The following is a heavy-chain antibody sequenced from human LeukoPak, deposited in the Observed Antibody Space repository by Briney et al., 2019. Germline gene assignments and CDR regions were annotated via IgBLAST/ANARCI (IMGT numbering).Heavy chain of an antibody. CDR2: IWYDGSDK. V-gene: IGHV3-33*01. D-gene: IGHD6-19*01. CDR3: ARGRDSSGWRSRGYFDY. J-gene: IGHJ4*02. Sequence: GGSLRLSCAASGFTFSSYAMHWVRQAPGKGLEWVAIIWYDGSDKYYADSVKGRFTISRDNSKNTLYLQMNSLRAEDTAVYYCARGRDSSGWRSRGYFDYWGQGTLVTVSS. CDR1: GFTFSSYA.